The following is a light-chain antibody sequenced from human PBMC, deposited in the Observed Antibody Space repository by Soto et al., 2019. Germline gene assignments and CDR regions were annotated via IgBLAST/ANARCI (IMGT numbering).Light chain of an antibody. CDR1: SSDIGAYNY. J-gene: IGLJ1*01. CDR2: DVV. V-gene: IGLV2-14*03. Sequence: QSALTQPASVSGSPGQSITISCAGTSSDIGAYNYVSWYQHLPGKAPKLIIYDVVTRPSGISTRFSASKCGNTASLTISGLQAEDEADYYCSSYTTRNTEVFGTGTKVTVL. CDR3: SSYTTRNTEV.